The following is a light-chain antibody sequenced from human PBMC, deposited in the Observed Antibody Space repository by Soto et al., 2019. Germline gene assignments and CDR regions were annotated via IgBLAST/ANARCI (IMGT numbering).Light chain of an antibody. Sequence: DIQMTQSPATLSASVGDRVTISCRASYSINSWLAWYQQKPGKAPKVLIYKASSLESGVPSRFSGSGSGTEFTLTISSRQPDDFGTYYCLQYNNFFWAFGQGTKVEIK. V-gene: IGKV1-5*03. J-gene: IGKJ1*01. CDR1: YSINSW. CDR3: LQYNNFFWA. CDR2: KAS.